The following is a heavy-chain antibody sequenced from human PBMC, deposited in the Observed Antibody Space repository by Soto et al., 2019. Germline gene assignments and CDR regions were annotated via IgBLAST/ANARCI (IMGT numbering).Heavy chain of an antibody. Sequence: SVKVSCKASGGNFTSYAISWVRQAPGQGLEFMGGIVPLFGTTNYAHKFRGRVTVTADESTSTVYMEMSSLRSEDTAVYYCAKASGRSWYNWFDPWGQGTLVTSPQ. CDR3: AKASGRSWYNWFDP. CDR2: IVPLFGTT. V-gene: IGHV1-69*13. J-gene: IGHJ5*02. CDR1: GGNFTSYA. D-gene: IGHD6-13*01.